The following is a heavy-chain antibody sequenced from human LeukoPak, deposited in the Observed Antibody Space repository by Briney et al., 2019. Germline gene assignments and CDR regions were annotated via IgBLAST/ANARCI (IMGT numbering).Heavy chain of an antibody. J-gene: IGHJ3*02. V-gene: IGHV4-34*01. CDR3: ARYSGSYPHDAFDI. CDR2: INDSGST. D-gene: IGHD1-26*01. Sequence: SETLSLTCAVYGGSFSGYYWSWIRQPPGKGLEWIGEINDSGSTKHNPSLKSRVSISVDTSKNHFSLKLSSVTAADTAVYYCARYSGSYPHDAFDIWGQGTMVTVSS. CDR1: GGSFSGYY.